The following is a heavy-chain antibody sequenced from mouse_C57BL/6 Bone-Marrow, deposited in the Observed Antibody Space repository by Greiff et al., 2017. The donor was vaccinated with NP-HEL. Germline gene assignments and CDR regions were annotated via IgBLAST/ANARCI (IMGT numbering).Heavy chain of an antibody. V-gene: IGHV1-58*01. J-gene: IGHJ1*03. CDR3: ARTTTVVATHWYFDV. CDR2: IYIGNGYT. D-gene: IGHD1-1*01. Sequence: VQLQQSGAELVRPGSSVKMSCKTSGYTFTSYGINWVKQRPGQGLEWIGYIYIGNGYTEYNEKIKGKATLTSDTSSSTSYMQLRSLTSEDSAIYFCARTTTVVATHWYFDVWGTGTTVTVSS. CDR1: GYTFTSYG.